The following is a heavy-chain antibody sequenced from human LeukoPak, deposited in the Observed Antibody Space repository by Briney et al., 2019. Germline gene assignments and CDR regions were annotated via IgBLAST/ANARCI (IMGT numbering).Heavy chain of an antibody. D-gene: IGHD3-10*01. CDR1: GYTFTSYD. J-gene: IGHJ4*02. V-gene: IGHV1-69*04. Sequence: GASVKVSCKASGYTFTSYDINWVRQATGQGLEWMGRIIPILGIANYAQKFQGRVTITADKSTSTAYMELSSLRSEDTAVYYCATDYGSGSYYEVYFDYWGQGTLVTVSS. CDR3: ATDYGSGSYYEVYFDY. CDR2: IIPILGIA.